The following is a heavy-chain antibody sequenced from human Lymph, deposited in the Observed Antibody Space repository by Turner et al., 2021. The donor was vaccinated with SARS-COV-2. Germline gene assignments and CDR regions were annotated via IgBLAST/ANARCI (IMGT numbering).Heavy chain of an antibody. V-gene: IGHV1-69*10. CDR1: GGTFSSHA. CDR3: ARDVTGALGY. Sequence: QLQLVQSGVEVKKPGPSVTVSCQASGGTFSSHAISWVRQAPGQGLEWMGGINTILDIANTEQKVQGRVRITTEKATSTAYMELSSLRSEDTAVYDYARDVTGALGYWGQGTLVTVSS. D-gene: IGHD1-20*01. CDR2: INTILDIA. J-gene: IGHJ4*02.